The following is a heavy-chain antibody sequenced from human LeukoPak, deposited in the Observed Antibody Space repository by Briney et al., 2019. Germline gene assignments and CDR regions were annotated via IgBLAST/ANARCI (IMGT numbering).Heavy chain of an antibody. D-gene: IGHD6-13*01. V-gene: IGHV1-69*13. J-gene: IGHJ5*02. Sequence: GASVKVSCKASGGTFSSYAISWVRQAPGQGLEWMGGIIPIFGTANYAQKFQGRVTITADESTSTAYMELSSLRSEDTAVYYCARDPRRQLGVWFHPWGQGTLVTVSS. CDR2: IIPIFGTA. CDR1: GGTFSSYA. CDR3: ARDPRRQLGVWFHP.